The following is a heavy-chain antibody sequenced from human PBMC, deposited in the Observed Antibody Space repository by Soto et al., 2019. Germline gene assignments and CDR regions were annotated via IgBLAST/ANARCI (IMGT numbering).Heavy chain of an antibody. CDR2: IIPIFSTA. V-gene: IGHV1-69*12. CDR3: ARDSPRFYYGMDV. CDR1: GGSYSIDA. Sequence: QVQLVQSGAEVKKPACSVKVSCKASGGSYSIDAMSWVRQSPGQVREWIGGIIPIFSTANYAQKFQGSVMITADESTSTAYMELSSLRSEDTAVYYCARDSPRFYYGMDVWGQGTTVTVS. J-gene: IGHJ6*02.